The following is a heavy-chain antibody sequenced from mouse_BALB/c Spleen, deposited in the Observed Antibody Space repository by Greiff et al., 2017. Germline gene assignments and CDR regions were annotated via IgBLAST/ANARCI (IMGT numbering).Heavy chain of an antibody. CDR1: GYTFTDYE. Sequence: QVQLQQSGAELVRPGASVTLSCKASGYTFTDYEMHWVKQTPVHGLEWIGAIDPETGGTAYNQKFKGKATLTADKSSSTAYMELRSLTSEDSAVYYCTREENYYGSSYDYYAMDYWGQGTSVTVSA. CDR3: TREENYYGSSYDYYAMDY. V-gene: IGHV1-15*01. J-gene: IGHJ4*01. D-gene: IGHD1-1*01. CDR2: IDPETGGT.